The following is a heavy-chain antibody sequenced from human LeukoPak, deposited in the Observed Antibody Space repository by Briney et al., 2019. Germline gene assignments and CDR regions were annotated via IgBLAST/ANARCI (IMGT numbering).Heavy chain of an antibody. D-gene: IGHD1-1*01. CDR1: GFTFGSYG. CDR3: ARDLYNWNDGGYFDY. V-gene: IGHV3-33*01. Sequence: GGSLRLSCAASGFTFGSYGMHWVRQAPGKGLEWVAVIWYDGSNKYYADSVKGRFTISRDNSKNTLYLQMNSLRAEDTAVYYCARDLYNWNDGGYFDYWGQGTLVTVSS. J-gene: IGHJ4*02. CDR2: IWYDGSNK.